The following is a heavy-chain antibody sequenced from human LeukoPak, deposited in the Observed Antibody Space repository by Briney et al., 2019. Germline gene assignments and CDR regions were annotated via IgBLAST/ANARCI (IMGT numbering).Heavy chain of an antibody. J-gene: IGHJ6*02. CDR3: AKDSGPGYYGMDV. Sequence: GGSLRLSCAASGFTFSSYSMNWVRQAPGKGLEWVSYISSSSKTIYYADSVKGRFTISRDNAKNSLYLQMNSLRAEDTAVYYCAKDSGPGYYGMDVWGQGTTVTVSS. V-gene: IGHV3-48*01. CDR2: ISSSSKTI. D-gene: IGHD6-25*01. CDR1: GFTFSSYS.